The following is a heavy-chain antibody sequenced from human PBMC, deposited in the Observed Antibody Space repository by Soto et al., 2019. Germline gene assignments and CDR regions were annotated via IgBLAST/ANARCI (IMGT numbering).Heavy chain of an antibody. CDR1: GNTVPNYA. Sequence: ASVKVSCKASGNTVPNYAIHWVRQAPGQRLEWMGWINGGNGNTYYSEHFQGRVTFTRDTSAGTVYMQLSSLTAADTAVYYCSRHRRPGSGNWYGVDSWGQGILVTVSS. J-gene: IGHJ4*02. CDR2: INGGNGNT. CDR3: SRHRRPGSGNWYGVDS. V-gene: IGHV1-3*01. D-gene: IGHD1-1*01.